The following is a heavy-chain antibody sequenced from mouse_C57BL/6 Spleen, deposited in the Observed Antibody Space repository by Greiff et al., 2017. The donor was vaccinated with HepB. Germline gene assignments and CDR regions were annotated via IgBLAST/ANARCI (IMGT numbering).Heavy chain of an antibody. Sequence: VMLVESGPGLVAPSQSLSITCTVSGFSLTSYGVSWVRQPPGKGLEWLGVIWGDGSTNYHSALISRMSISKENSKSQVFLKLNSLQTDDTATYYCAKNEGYSCDGYYGYAMDYWGQGTSVTVSS. D-gene: IGHD2-3*01. V-gene: IGHV2-3*01. CDR1: GFSLTSYG. CDR3: AKNEGYSCDGYYGYAMDY. J-gene: IGHJ4*01. CDR2: IWGDGST.